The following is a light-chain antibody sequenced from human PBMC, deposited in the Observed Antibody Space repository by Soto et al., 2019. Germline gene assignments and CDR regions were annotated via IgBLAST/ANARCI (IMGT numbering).Light chain of an antibody. J-gene: IGKJ1*01. CDR1: RSIGDW. V-gene: IGKV1-5*01. CDR3: QQYGRSSRT. Sequence: DMQMNQSPSTLSASVGARVTITCRASRSIGDWLAWYQQKPGKAPKLLIYDASILQSGVPSRFSGGGSGTDFTLTISSLQPDDVATYYCQQYGRSSRTFGQGTKV. CDR2: DAS.